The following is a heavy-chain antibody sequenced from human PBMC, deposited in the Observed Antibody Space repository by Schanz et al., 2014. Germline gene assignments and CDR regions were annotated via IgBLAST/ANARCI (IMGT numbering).Heavy chain of an antibody. CDR2: INSVGSNT. J-gene: IGHJ3*02. Sequence: EVQLVQSGGGLVQPGGSLRLSCAASGFTFSSHWMHWVRQDPGKGLVWVARINSVGSNTDYADSVMGRFTISRDNAKNTLYLQMNTLRAEDTAVYYCARKMKLGVYGGKGHDSLDIWGQGTMVTVSS. D-gene: IGHD4-17*01. V-gene: IGHV3-74*01. CDR3: ARKMKLGVYGGKGHDSLDI. CDR1: GFTFSSHW.